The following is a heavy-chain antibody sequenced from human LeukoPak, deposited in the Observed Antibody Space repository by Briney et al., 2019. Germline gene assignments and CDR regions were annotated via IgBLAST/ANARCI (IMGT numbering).Heavy chain of an antibody. Sequence: PSETLSLTCTVSGYSISSGYYWGWIRQPPGKGLEWIGSIYHSGRTKYNPSLKSPVTISVDTSKNQFSLKLSSVTAADTAVYYCARPYDSSGYYPFDYWGQGTLVTVSS. V-gene: IGHV4-38-2*02. D-gene: IGHD3-22*01. CDR1: GYSISSGYY. CDR2: IYHSGRT. CDR3: ARPYDSSGYYPFDY. J-gene: IGHJ4*02.